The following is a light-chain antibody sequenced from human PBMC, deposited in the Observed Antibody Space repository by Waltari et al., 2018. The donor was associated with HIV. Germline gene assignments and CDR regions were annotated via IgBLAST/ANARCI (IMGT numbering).Light chain of an antibody. CDR2: YKSDSDK. V-gene: IGLV5-45*03. CDR3: VIWHSSAYV. CDR1: SDINVGTYR. J-gene: IGLJ1*01. Sequence: QAVLTQPSSLSASPGTSASLTCTLRSDINVGTYRIYWYQQKPGSPPQYLLRYKSDSDKQQGSGVPSRFSGSKDASANACILLISGLQSEDEADYYCVIWHSSAYVFGTGTKVTVL.